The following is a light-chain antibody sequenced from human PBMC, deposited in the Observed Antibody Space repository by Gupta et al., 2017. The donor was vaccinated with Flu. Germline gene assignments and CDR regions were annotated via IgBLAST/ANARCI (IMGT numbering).Light chain of an antibody. J-gene: IGKJ5*01. V-gene: IGKV3-11*01. CDR1: QSVSRY. CDR3: QQRQNWPPIT. CDR2: DTS. Sequence: ERATLSCRASQSVSRYLAWYQQKPGQAPRLLIYDTSNRATGIPARFSGSGSGTDFTLTISNLEPEDFALYYCQQRQNWPPITFGQGTRLEIK.